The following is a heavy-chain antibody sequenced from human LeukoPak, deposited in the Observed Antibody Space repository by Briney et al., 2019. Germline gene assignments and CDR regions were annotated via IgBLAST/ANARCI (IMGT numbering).Heavy chain of an antibody. Sequence: GGSLRLSCAASGFTFSNYAMNWVHQAPGKGLEWVSTISNSDGSTYYADSVKGRFTISRDNSKNTLYLQMNSLRAEDTAVYYCAKATGGYYDSSGYYGYWGQGILVTVSS. D-gene: IGHD3-22*01. V-gene: IGHV3-23*01. J-gene: IGHJ4*02. CDR1: GFTFSNYA. CDR3: AKATGGYYDSSGYYGY. CDR2: ISNSDGST.